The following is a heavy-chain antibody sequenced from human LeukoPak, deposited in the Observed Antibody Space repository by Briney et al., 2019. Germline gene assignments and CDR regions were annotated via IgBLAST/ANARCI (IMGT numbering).Heavy chain of an antibody. D-gene: IGHD2-2*01. J-gene: IGHJ6*03. CDR2: IYTSGST. Sequence: SETLSLNCTVSGGSISSYYWSWIRQPAGKGLEWIGRIYTSGSTNYNPSLKSRVTMSVDTSKNQFSLKLSSVTAADTAVYYCARGRGYCSSTSCYENYYYYYMDVWGKGTTVTVSS. V-gene: IGHV4-4*07. CDR1: GGSISSYY. CDR3: ARGRGYCSSTSCYENYYYYYMDV.